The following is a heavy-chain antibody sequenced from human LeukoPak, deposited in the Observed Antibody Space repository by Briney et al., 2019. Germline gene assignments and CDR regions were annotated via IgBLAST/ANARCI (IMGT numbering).Heavy chain of an antibody. Sequence: SETLSLTCSVSGGSINVYYWNWIRQSPGKGLEWIGSISYSWSTNYNPSLKSRVTISMDTSKNRFSLKVSSVIAADTAMYYCARGGSRSYTSSTLDYWGQGTLVTVSS. J-gene: IGHJ4*02. CDR2: ISYSWST. CDR1: GGSINVYY. D-gene: IGHD6-6*01. V-gene: IGHV4-59*01. CDR3: ARGGSRSYTSSTLDY.